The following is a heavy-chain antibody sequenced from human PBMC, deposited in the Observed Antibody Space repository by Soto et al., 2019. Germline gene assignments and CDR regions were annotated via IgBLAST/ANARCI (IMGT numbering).Heavy chain of an antibody. CDR1: GYPFTYYF. Sequence: GSSEKVSNRTSGYPFTYYFIHWVRQAPGQGLEWMGIISLYHHSTSYAQKFQGRLTVTADTSTTTVYMDLSSLTSEDSAVYWCARELYSCGGDCPYYMDYWGQGTLVSVSS. CDR2: ISLYHHST. D-gene: IGHD2-21*02. V-gene: IGHV1-46*01. CDR3: ARELYSCGGDCPYYMDY. J-gene: IGHJ4*02.